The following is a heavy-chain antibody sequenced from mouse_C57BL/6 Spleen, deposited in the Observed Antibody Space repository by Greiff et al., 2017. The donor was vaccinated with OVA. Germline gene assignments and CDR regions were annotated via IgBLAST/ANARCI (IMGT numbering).Heavy chain of an antibody. CDR1: GYTFTNYW. CDR3: AIRVVAGGGHAMED. V-gene: IGHV1-63*01. D-gene: IGHD1-1*01. CDR2: IYPGGGYT. Sequence: QVQLQQSGAELVRPGTSVKMSCKASGYTFTNYWIGWAKQRPGHGLEWIGDIYPGGGYTNYNEKFKGKATLTADKSSSTAYMQLSSLTSEDSASYDWAIRVVAGGGHAMEDWGQGTSVTV. J-gene: IGHJ4*01.